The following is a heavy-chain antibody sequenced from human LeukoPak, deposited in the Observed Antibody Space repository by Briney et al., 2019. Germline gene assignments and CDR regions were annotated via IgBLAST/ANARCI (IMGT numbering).Heavy chain of an antibody. CDR3: AKDSRYDSSGYFDY. V-gene: IGHV3-9*03. Sequence: GRSLRLSCAASGFTFDDYAMHWVRQAPGKGLEWVSGISWNSGSIGYADSVKGRFTISRDNAKSSLYLQMNSLRAEDMALYYCAKDSRYDSSGYFDYWGQGTLVTVSS. J-gene: IGHJ4*02. CDR2: ISWNSGSI. D-gene: IGHD3-22*01. CDR1: GFTFDDYA.